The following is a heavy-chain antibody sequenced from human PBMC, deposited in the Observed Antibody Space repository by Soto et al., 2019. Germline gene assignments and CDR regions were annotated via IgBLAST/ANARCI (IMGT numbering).Heavy chain of an antibody. Sequence: GGSLRLSCAASGFTFSSYWMSWVRQAPGKGLEWVANIKQDGSEKYYVDSVKGRFTISRDNAKNSLYLQMNSLRAEDTAVYYCARYDSSGYYFYFDYWGQGTLVTVSS. J-gene: IGHJ4*02. CDR1: GFTFSSYW. D-gene: IGHD3-22*01. CDR2: IKQDGSEK. V-gene: IGHV3-7*01. CDR3: ARYDSSGYYFYFDY.